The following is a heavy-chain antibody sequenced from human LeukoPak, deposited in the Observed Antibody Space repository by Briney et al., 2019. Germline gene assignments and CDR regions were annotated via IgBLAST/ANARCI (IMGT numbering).Heavy chain of an antibody. CDR3: ARDHELYCSGGICWRFDF. Sequence: ASVKVSCKASGYTFTDYYMHWVRQAPGQGPEWMGWINTKSGRTSYAQNQGRVSMTRDTSISTTYMELSSLRSDDTAVYYCARDHELYCSGGICWRFDFWGQGTLVTVSS. CDR1: GYTFTDYY. J-gene: IGHJ5*01. V-gene: IGHV1-2*02. D-gene: IGHD2-15*01. CDR2: INTKSGRT.